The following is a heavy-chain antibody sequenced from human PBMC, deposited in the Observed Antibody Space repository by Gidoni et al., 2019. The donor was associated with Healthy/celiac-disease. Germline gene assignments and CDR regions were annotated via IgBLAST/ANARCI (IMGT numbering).Heavy chain of an antibody. Sequence: QVQLQQWGAGLLKPSETLSLTCAVYGGSFSGYYWSWIRQPPGKGLEWIGEINHSGSTNYNPSLKSRVTISVDTSKNQFSLKLSSVTAADTAVYYCALSSGWYLVEDDAFDIWGQGTMVTVSS. J-gene: IGHJ3*02. CDR2: INHSGST. V-gene: IGHV4-34*01. CDR3: ALSSGWYLVEDDAFDI. D-gene: IGHD6-19*01. CDR1: GGSFSGYY.